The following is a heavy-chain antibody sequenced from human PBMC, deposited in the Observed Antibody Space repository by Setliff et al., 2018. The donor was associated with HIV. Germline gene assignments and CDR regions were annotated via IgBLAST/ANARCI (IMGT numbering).Heavy chain of an antibody. J-gene: IGHJ2*01. V-gene: IGHV3-11*04. CDR3: ARDEAIEGALTYFDL. D-gene: IGHD1-26*01. CDR1: YY. CDR2: ISSSGSSI. Sequence: YYWGWLRQPPGNGLEWISYISSSGSSIYYGDSVKGRFAISRDNAKNSLYLQLNSLSAEDTAVYYCARDEAIEGALTYFDLWGRGTLVTVSS.